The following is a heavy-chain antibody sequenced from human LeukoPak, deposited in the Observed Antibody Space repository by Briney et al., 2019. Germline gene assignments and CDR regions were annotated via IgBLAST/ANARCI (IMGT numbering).Heavy chain of an antibody. D-gene: IGHD3-16*01. CDR3: AKDSATWGFDS. V-gene: IGHV3-30*02. J-gene: IGHJ4*02. Sequence: GGSLRLSCAASGFVFSYFNMHWVRQAPGKGLEWVAFIFYEEGKRSYSDSVKGRFTISRDISKRTLYLQMNGLRVEDTAVYYCAKDSATWGFDSWGQGTLVTVSS. CDR1: GFVFSYFN. CDR2: IFYEEGKR.